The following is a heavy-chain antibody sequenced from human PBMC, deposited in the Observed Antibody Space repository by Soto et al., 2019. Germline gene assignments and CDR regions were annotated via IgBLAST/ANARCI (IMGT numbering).Heavy chain of an antibody. CDR1: GDYY. CDR2: IYYSGST. V-gene: IGHV4-30-4*01. J-gene: IGHJ4*02. CDR3: ARRYGGNFDY. Sequence: GDYYWSWIRQPPGKGLEWIGSIYYSGSTYYNPSLKSRVTISVDTSKNQFSLKLSSVTAADTAVYYCARRYGGNFDYWGQGTLVTVSS. D-gene: IGHD2-15*01.